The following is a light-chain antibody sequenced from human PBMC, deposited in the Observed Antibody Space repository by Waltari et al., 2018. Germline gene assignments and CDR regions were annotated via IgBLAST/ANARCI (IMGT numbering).Light chain of an antibody. Sequence: SDLKQSPSVSVSPGQTARIICPGDALPDQYAFWYQQKPGQAPVLVIYKDIERPSGIPERFSGSSSGTTVTLTISGVQAEDEADYYCQSEDSSGSLFGGGTKLTVL. J-gene: IGLJ2*01. V-gene: IGLV3-25*03. CDR2: KDI. CDR1: ALPDQY. CDR3: QSEDSSGSL.